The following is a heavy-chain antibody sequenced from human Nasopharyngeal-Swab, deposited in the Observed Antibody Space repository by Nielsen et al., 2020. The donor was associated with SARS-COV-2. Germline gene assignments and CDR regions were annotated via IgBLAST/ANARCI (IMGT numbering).Heavy chain of an antibody. CDR1: EFSVTSNY. CDR3: ARGDSGTYDDPYYYLYYYMDV. J-gene: IGHJ6*03. D-gene: IGHD1-26*01. Sequence: GESLKISCAASEFSVTSNYMYWVRQAPGKGLEWVSVIYIGGTTYYADSVKGRFTISRDNSKNTLYLQMNSLRAEDTAVYYCARGDSGTYDDPYYYLYYYMDVWGKGTTVTVSS. CDR2: IYIGGTT. V-gene: IGHV3-53*01.